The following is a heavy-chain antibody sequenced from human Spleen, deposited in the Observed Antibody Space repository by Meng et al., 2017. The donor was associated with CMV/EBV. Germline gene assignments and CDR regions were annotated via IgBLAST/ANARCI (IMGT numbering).Heavy chain of an antibody. V-gene: IGHV1-8*01. D-gene: IGHD6-13*01. J-gene: IGHJ4*02. CDR1: GYTFTSYD. CDR3: ARGGQQLVPSDY. Sequence: CQASGYTFTSYDINWVRQATGQGLEWMGWMNPNSGNTGYAQKFQGRVTMTRNTSISTAYMELSSLRSEDTAVYYCARGGQQLVPSDYWGQGTLVTVSS. CDR2: MNPNSGNT.